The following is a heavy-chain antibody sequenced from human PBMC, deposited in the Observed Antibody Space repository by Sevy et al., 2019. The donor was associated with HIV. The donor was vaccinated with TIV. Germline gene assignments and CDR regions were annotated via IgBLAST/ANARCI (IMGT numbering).Heavy chain of an antibody. CDR2: ISYDGSNK. D-gene: IGHD6-6*01. V-gene: IGHV3-30-3*01. Sequence: GGSLRLSCAASGFTFSSYAMHWVRQAPGKGLEWVAVISYDGSNKYYADSVKDRFTISRDNSKNTLYLQMNSLRAEDTAVYYCAREQLVAYYYYYGMDVWGQGTTVTVSS. J-gene: IGHJ6*02. CDR3: AREQLVAYYYYYGMDV. CDR1: GFTFSSYA.